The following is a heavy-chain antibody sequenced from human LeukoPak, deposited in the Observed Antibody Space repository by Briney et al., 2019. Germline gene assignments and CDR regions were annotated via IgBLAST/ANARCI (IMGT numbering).Heavy chain of an antibody. D-gene: IGHD4-11*01. CDR3: ARVTGYSNWFDP. V-gene: IGHV1-69*05. CDR2: IVPIFGTT. Sequence: SVKVSCKASGGTFSSYAISWVRQAPGHGLEWMGGIVPIFGTTDYAEKFKGRVTMTTDESTTIVYMELSSLRSEDTAVYYCARVTGYSNWFDPWGQGTLVNVSS. J-gene: IGHJ5*02. CDR1: GGTFSSYA.